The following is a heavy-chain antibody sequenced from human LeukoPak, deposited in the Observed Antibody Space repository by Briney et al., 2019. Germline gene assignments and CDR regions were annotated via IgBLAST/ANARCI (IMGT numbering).Heavy chain of an antibody. V-gene: IGHV3-7*01. Sequence: PGGSLRLSCAASGFTFSSYWMSWVRQAPGKGLEWVANIKQDGSEKYYVDSVKGRFTISRDNAKNSLYLKMNSLRAEDTAVSYCASQTETWTLRGIAAAGPFDYWGQGTLVTVSS. CDR2: IKQDGSEK. CDR1: GFTFSSYW. J-gene: IGHJ4*02. CDR3: ASQTETWTLRGIAAAGPFDY. D-gene: IGHD6-13*01.